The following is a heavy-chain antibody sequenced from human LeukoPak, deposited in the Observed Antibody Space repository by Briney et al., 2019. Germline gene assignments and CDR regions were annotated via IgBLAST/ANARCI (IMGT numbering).Heavy chain of an antibody. J-gene: IGHJ6*03. CDR3: ARTTIAARRYMDV. CDR2: IYYSGST. V-gene: IGHV4-59*01. CDR1: GGSTSSYY. Sequence: SETLSLTCTVSGGSTSSYYWSWIRQPPGKGLEWIGYIYYSGSTNYNPSLKSRVTISVDTSKNQFSLKLSSVTAADTAVYYCARTTIAARRYMDVWGKGTTVTVSS. D-gene: IGHD6-6*01.